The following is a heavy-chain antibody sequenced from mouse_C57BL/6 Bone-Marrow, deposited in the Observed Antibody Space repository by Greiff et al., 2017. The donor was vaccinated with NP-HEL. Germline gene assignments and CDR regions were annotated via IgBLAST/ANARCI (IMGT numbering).Heavy chain of an antibody. Sequence: QVQLQQPGAELVKPGASVKMSCKASGYTFTSYWITWVKQRPGQGLEWIGDIYPGSGSTNYNEKFKSKATLTVDTSSSTAYMQLSSLTSEDSAVYYCARVDYYGPHYYAMDYWGQGTSVTVSS. J-gene: IGHJ4*01. V-gene: IGHV1-55*01. D-gene: IGHD1-1*01. CDR1: GYTFTSYW. CDR3: ARVDYYGPHYYAMDY. CDR2: IYPGSGST.